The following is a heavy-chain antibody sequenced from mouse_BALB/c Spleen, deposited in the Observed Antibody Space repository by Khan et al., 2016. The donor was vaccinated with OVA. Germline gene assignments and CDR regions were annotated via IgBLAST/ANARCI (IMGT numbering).Heavy chain of an antibody. V-gene: IGHV3-2*02. D-gene: IGHD1-1*01. J-gene: IGHJ4*01. CDR1: GYSITSNYA. CDR3: ARQNYYGYALDY. CDR2: ISYSGST. Sequence: EVQLQESGPGLVKPSQSLSLTCTVTGYSITSNYAWSWIRQFPGNKLEWMGYISYSGSTNYNQSLKSRISVTRDTSENQFFLQLNSVTTEDTATYYCARQNYYGYALDYWGQGTSVTVSS.